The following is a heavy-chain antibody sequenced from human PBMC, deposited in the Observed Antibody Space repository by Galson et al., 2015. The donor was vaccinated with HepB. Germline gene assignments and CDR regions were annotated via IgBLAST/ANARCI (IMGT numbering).Heavy chain of an antibody. CDR3: ARGKYGDYGDFDY. Sequence: SCKASGYTFTGYYMHWVRQAPGQGLEWMGWINPNSGGTNYAQKFQGRVTMTRDTSISTAYMELSRLRSDDTAVYYCARGKYGDYGDFDYWGQGTLVTVSS. CDR1: GYTFTGYY. D-gene: IGHD4-17*01. CDR2: INPNSGGT. J-gene: IGHJ4*02. V-gene: IGHV1-2*02.